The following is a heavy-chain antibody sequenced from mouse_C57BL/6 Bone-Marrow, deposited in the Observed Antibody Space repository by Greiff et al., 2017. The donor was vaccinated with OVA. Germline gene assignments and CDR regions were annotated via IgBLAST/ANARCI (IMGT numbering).Heavy chain of an antibody. D-gene: IGHD3-2*02. Sequence: QVQLKESGAELARPGASVKLSCKASGYTFTSYGISWVKQRTGQGLEWIGEIYPRSGNTYYNEKFKGKATPTADKSSSTAYMELRSLTSEDSAVYFCARRLRYYAMDYWGQGTSVTVSS. CDR3: ARRLRYYAMDY. J-gene: IGHJ4*01. CDR2: IYPRSGNT. V-gene: IGHV1-81*01. CDR1: GYTFTSYG.